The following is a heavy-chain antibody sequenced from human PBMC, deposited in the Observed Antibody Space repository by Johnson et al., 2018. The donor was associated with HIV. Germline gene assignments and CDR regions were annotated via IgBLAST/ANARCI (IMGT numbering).Heavy chain of an antibody. CDR1: GFIFDDYG. V-gene: IGHV3-20*04. CDR3: AKTPSMGADAFDI. Sequence: VQLVESGGGVVRPGGSLRLSCAASGFIFDDYGMSWVRQAPGKGLEWVSGINWNGGSTGYADSVKGRFNISRDNAKNSLFLQMNSLRAEDTALYYCAKTPSMGADAFDIWGQGTMVTVSS. J-gene: IGHJ3*02. CDR2: INWNGGST. D-gene: IGHD3-16*01.